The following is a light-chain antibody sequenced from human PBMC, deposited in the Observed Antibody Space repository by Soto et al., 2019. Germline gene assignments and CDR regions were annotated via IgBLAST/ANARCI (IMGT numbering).Light chain of an antibody. CDR3: SSYAGSNNL. CDR2: EVS. J-gene: IGLJ2*01. V-gene: IGLV2-8*01. Sequence: QSVLTQPPSASGSPGQSVTISCTGTSSDVGGYNYVSWYQQHPGKAPKLMIYEVSKRPSGVADRFSGSKSGNTASLTVSGLQAEDEADYYCSSYAGSNNLFGGGTKLTVL. CDR1: SSDVGGYNY.